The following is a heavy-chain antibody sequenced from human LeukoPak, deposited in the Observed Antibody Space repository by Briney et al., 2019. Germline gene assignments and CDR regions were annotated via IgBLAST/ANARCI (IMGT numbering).Heavy chain of an antibody. CDR3: ARDQDGMDV. CDR1: GGSVSSGSYY. V-gene: IGHV4-61*01. CDR2: IYYSGST. Sequence: SETLSLTCTVSGGSVSSGSYYWSWIRQPPGKGLEWIGYIYYSGSTNYNPSLKSRVTISVDTSKNQFSLKLSSMTAADTAVYYCARDQDGMDVWGKGTTVTVSS. J-gene: IGHJ6*04.